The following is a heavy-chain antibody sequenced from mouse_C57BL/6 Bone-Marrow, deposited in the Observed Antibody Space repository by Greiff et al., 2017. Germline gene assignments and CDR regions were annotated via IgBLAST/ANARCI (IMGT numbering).Heavy chain of an antibody. Sequence: VHLVESGAELVKPGASVKISCKASGYAFSSYWMNWVKQRPGKGLEWIGQIYPGDGDTNYNGKFKGKATLTADKSSSTAYMQLSSLTSEDSAVYFCARSDWAWFAYWGQGTLVTVSA. V-gene: IGHV1-80*01. CDR3: ARSDWAWFAY. J-gene: IGHJ3*01. CDR1: GYAFSSYW. D-gene: IGHD4-1*01. CDR2: IYPGDGDT.